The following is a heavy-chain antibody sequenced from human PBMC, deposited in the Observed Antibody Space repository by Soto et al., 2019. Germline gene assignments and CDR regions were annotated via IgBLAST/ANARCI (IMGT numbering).Heavy chain of an antibody. J-gene: IGHJ4*02. V-gene: IGHV5-51*01. CDR3: ARLPRDCNKTSCYYADH. D-gene: IGHD3-3*01. CDR2: MYPGDSDT. CDR1: GYDFNTNW. Sequence: LKISCRGSGYDFNTNWFGWVRQLPGRGLEWVGIMYPGDSDTRYNPSLQGHVTLSVDVTVSTAFLQWHSLETSDTGMYFCARLPRDCNKTSCYYADHWGQGTQVTVSS.